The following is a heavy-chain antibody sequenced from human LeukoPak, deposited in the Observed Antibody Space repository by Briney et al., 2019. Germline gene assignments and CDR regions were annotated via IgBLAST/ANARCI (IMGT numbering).Heavy chain of an antibody. D-gene: IGHD1-1*01. Sequence: GRSLRLSCAASGFTFSSYGMHWVRQAPGKGLEWVAVIWYDGSNKYYADSVKGRFTISRDNSKNTLYLQMNSLRAEDTAVYYCARCGTTGVQFRDYYYYYMDVWGKGTTVTVSS. CDR3: ARCGTTGVQFRDYYYYYMDV. CDR2: IWYDGSNK. V-gene: IGHV3-33*01. J-gene: IGHJ6*03. CDR1: GFTFSSYG.